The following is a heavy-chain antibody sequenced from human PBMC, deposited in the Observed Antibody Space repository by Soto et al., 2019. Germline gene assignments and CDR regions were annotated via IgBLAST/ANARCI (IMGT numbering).Heavy chain of an antibody. CDR3: AKSRSGYYAFDS. Sequence: PGGSLRLSCAASGFTVSVTYMSWVRQAPGKGLEWVSVLYNGGSTSYADSVKGRFTISGDTFKNTLYLQMNNLRVDDTAVYYWAKSRSGYYAFDSWGKGTLVTVSS. CDR1: GFTVSVTY. CDR2: LYNGGST. D-gene: IGHD3-3*01. J-gene: IGHJ4*02. V-gene: IGHV3-53*01.